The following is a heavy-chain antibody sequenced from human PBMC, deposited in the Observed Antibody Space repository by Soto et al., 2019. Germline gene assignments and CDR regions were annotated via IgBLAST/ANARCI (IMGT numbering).Heavy chain of an antibody. D-gene: IGHD3-3*01. CDR2: IIPIFGTA. J-gene: IGHJ6*02. V-gene: IGHV1-69*06. Sequence: GGPVKVSCKTSGGTFSSYAISWVRQAPGQGLEWMGGIIPIFGTANYAQKFQGRVTITADKSTSTAYMELSSLRSEDTAVYYCADTYYDFWSGYSYYYYYGMDVWGQGTTVTVSS. CDR1: GGTFSSYA. CDR3: ADTYYDFWSGYSYYYYYGMDV.